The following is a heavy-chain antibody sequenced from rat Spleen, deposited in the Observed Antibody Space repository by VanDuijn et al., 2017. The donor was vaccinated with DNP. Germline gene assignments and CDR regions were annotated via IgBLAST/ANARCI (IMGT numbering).Heavy chain of an antibody. CDR3: ARHRTIMPYYYAMDA. J-gene: IGHJ4*01. V-gene: IGHV5-7*01. CDR2: ITYDGSNT. Sequence: EVQLVESGGGLVQPGRSLKLSCAVSGITFSDHNMAWVRQAPKKGLEWVATITYDGSNTYYRDSVKGRFIISRNNARSTLYLQMDSLRSDDTATYYCARHRTIMPYYYAMDAWGQGASVTVSS. D-gene: IGHD1-12*01. CDR1: GITFSDHN.